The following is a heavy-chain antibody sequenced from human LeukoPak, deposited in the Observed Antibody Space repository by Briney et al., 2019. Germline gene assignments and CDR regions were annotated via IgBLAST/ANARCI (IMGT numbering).Heavy chain of an antibody. CDR3: VRMPHYGDLSYSFDY. D-gene: IGHD4-17*01. J-gene: IGHJ4*02. V-gene: IGHV3-21*01. Sequence: GGSLRLSCAASGFTFSDYTLHWVRQAPGKGLEWVSSISGSGTYIYHAGSVKGRFTISRDNAKNSLYLQMNSLTAEDTAIYYCVRMPHYGDLSYSFDYWGQGTLVTVSS. CDR1: GFTFSDYT. CDR2: ISGSGTYI.